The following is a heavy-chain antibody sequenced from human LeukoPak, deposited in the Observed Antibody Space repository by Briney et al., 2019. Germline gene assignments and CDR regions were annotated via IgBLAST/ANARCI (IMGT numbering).Heavy chain of an antibody. D-gene: IGHD5-18*01. CDR2: ISWDGGST. V-gene: IGHV3-43D*03. CDR3: AKPGTLNTAMVVGEGNYFDY. J-gene: IGHJ4*02. Sequence: PGGSLRLSCAASGFTFDDYAMHWVRQAPGKGLEWVSLISWDGGSTYYADSVKGRFTISRDNSKNSLYLQMNSLRAEDTALYYCAKPGTLNTAMVVGEGNYFDYWGQGALVTVSS. CDR1: GFTFDDYA.